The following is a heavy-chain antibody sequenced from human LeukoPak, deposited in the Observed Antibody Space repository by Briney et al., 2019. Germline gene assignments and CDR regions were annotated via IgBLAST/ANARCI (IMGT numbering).Heavy chain of an antibody. J-gene: IGHJ5*02. D-gene: IGHD2-2*01. V-gene: IGHV4-38-2*02. CDR1: GYSISSGYY. CDR2: IYHSGST. CDR3: ARHGGYQPYRLGWFDP. Sequence: PSETLSLTCTVSGYSISSGYYWGWIRQPPGKGLEWIGSIYHSGSTNYNPSLKSRVTISVDTSKNQFSLKLSSVTAADTAVYYCARHGGYQPYRLGWFDPWGQGTLVTVSS.